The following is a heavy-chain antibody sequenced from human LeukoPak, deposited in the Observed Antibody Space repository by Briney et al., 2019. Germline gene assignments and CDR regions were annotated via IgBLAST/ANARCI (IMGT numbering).Heavy chain of an antibody. Sequence: GGSLRLSCAASGFTFSSYWMSWVRQAPGKGLEWVATTKEDGSEQHYVDSVKGRFTISRDNSKNTLYLQMNSLRAEDTAVYYCARAGLVGATIVISDYWGQGTLVTVSS. CDR1: GFTFSSYW. D-gene: IGHD1-26*01. CDR2: TKEDGSEQ. CDR3: ARAGLVGATIVISDY. J-gene: IGHJ4*02. V-gene: IGHV3-7*03.